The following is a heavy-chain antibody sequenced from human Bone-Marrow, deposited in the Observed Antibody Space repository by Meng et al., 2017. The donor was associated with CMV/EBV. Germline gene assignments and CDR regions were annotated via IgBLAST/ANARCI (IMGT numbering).Heavy chain of an antibody. CDR1: GYTFTGYY. Sequence: ASVKVSCKASGYTFTGYYMHWVRQAPGQGLEWMGWINPNSGGTNYAQKFQGRVTMTRDTSISTAYMELSRLRSDDTAVHYCARGGYSYGPSYYYYGMDVWGQGTTVTVSS. CDR3: ARGGYSYGPSYYYYGMDV. CDR2: INPNSGGT. V-gene: IGHV1-2*02. D-gene: IGHD5-18*01. J-gene: IGHJ6*02.